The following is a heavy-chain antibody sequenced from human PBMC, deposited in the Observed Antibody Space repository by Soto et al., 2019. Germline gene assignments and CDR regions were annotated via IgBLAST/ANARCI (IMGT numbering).Heavy chain of an antibody. CDR3: ARVMAVYYGSGSRPLPYYYYGMDV. CDR2: IRYDGSNK. CDR1: GFTFSSYG. D-gene: IGHD3-10*01. Sequence: PGGSLRLSCAASGFTFSSYGMHWVRQAPGKGLEWVAVIRYDGSNKYYADSVKGRFTISRDNSKNTLYLQMNSLRAEDTAVYYCARVMAVYYGSGSRPLPYYYYGMDVWGQGTTVTVSS. V-gene: IGHV3-33*01. J-gene: IGHJ6*02.